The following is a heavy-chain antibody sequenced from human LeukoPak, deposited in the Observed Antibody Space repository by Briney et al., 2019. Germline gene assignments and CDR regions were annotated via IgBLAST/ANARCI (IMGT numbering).Heavy chain of an antibody. D-gene: IGHD4-17*01. CDR2: IWYDGSNK. V-gene: IGHV3-33*01. CDR3: ARSPYGDYIDY. Sequence: GGSLRLSCAASGFTFSSYGMHWVRQAPGKGLEWVAVIWYDGSNKHYADSVKGRFTISRDNSKNTLYLQLNSLRAEDTAVYYCARSPYGDYIDYWGQGTLVTVSS. CDR1: GFTFSSYG. J-gene: IGHJ4*02.